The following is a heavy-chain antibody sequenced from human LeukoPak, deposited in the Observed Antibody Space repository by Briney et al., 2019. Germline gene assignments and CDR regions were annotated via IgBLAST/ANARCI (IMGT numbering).Heavy chain of an antibody. CDR1: GGTFSSYT. V-gene: IGHV1-69*04. Sequence: SVKVSCKASGGTFSSYTIGWVRQAPGQGLEWMGRIIPILGIANYAQKFQGRVTITADKSTSTANMEQSRLRSEDTAVYYWARDEGLGGSPDYWGQGTLVTVSS. D-gene: IGHD2-15*01. CDR3: ARDEGLGGSPDY. J-gene: IGHJ4*02. CDR2: IIPILGIA.